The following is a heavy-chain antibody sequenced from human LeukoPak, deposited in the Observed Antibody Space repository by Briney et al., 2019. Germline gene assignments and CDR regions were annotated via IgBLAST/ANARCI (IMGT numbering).Heavy chain of an antibody. Sequence: PGGSLRLSCAASGFTFSSKYMNGVRQARGKGREWGSVIYSGGSTYYAVSVRGRFTISRDNSKNTLYLQMNSLRAEDTAVYYCARDGCSSTSCYVDYWGQGTLVTVSS. CDR3: ARDGCSSTSCYVDY. J-gene: IGHJ4*02. CDR1: GFTFSSKY. V-gene: IGHV3-66*01. D-gene: IGHD2-2*01. CDR2: IYSGGST.